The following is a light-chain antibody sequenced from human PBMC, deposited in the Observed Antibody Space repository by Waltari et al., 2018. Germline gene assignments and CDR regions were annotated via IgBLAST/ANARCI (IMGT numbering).Light chain of an antibody. J-gene: IGLJ2*01. CDR1: SGSIASYS. CDR2: DDD. CDR3: QSYDDTTNQV. V-gene: IGLV6-57*04. Sequence: NFMLTQPHSVSESPGKTVTIYCTRSSGSIASYSVQWYQQRPGSAPTTVIYDDDLRPAGVPARFSGSIDSSSNSASLTISGLKTEDEADYYCQSYDDTTNQVFGGGTKLTVL.